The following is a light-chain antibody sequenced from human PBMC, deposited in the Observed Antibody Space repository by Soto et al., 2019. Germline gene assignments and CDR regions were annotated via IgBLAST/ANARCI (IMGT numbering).Light chain of an antibody. V-gene: IGLV2-8*01. J-gene: IGLJ1*01. CDR3: SSYTSSSTLV. Sequence: QSVLTQPPSASGSPGQSVTISCTGTSSDVGGYNYVSWYQQHPGKAPKLIIYEVNKRPSGVPDRFSGSKSGNTASLTVSGLQAEDETDYYCSSYTSSSTLVFGTGTKVTVL. CDR1: SSDVGGYNY. CDR2: EVN.